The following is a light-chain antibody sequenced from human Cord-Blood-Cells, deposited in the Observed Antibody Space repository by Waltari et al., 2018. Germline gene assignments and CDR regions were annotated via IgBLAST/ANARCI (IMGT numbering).Light chain of an antibody. CDR3: SSYTSSSTLFV. CDR1: SSDVGGYNY. Sequence: QSALTQPASVSGSPAQSITISCTGTSSDVGGYNYLPWYQQHPGKAPKLMIDEVSNRPSGVSKRFSGSKSGNTASLTISGLQAEDEADYYCSSYTSSSTLFVFGTGTKVTVL. CDR2: EVS. V-gene: IGLV2-14*01. J-gene: IGLJ1*01.